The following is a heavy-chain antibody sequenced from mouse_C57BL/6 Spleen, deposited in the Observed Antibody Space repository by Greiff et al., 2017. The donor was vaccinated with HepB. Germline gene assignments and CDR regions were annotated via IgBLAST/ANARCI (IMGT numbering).Heavy chain of an antibody. CDR2: ISYSGST. Sequence: EVQLQQSGPGLVKPSQSLSLTCTVTGYSITSGYGWHWIRQFPGNKLEWMSYISYSGSTNYNPSLKSRISITLDTSKNQFFLQLNSGTTEDTATYYCARTARIKYWGQGTTLTVSS. CDR1: GYSITSGYG. CDR3: ARTARIKY. D-gene: IGHD1-2*01. V-gene: IGHV3-1*02. J-gene: IGHJ2*01.